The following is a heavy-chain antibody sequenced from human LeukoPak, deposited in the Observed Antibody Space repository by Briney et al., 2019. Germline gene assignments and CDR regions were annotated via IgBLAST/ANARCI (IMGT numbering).Heavy chain of an antibody. CDR1: GYTFTSYG. Sequence: ASVKVSFKASGYTFTSYGISWVRQAPGQGLEWMGWISAYNGNTNYAQKLQGRVTMTTDTSTSTAYMELRSLRSDDTAVYYCARDMWEIVVVPAARQDYYYYYMDVWGKGTTVTVSS. V-gene: IGHV1-18*01. D-gene: IGHD2-2*01. CDR3: ARDMWEIVVVPAARQDYYYYYMDV. J-gene: IGHJ6*03. CDR2: ISAYNGNT.